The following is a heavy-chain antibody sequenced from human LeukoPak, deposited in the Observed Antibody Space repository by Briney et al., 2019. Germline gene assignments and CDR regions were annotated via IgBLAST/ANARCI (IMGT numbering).Heavy chain of an antibody. V-gene: IGHV3-23*01. D-gene: IGHD2-15*01. CDR3: AKHGPYCSGGSCYFIEGNEYYFDY. Sequence: PGGSLRLSCAASGFTFSSYAMSWVRQAPGKGLEWVSSISGSVGSTYYADSVKGQFTISRDNSKNTLSLQLNSLRVEDTAVYYCAKHGPYCSGGSCYFIEGNEYYFDYWGQGTRVTVSS. CDR1: GFTFSSYA. CDR2: ISGSVGST. J-gene: IGHJ4*02.